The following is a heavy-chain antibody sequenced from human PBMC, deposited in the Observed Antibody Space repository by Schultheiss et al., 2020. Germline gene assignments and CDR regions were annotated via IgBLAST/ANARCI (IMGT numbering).Heavy chain of an antibody. D-gene: IGHD1-1*01. CDR2: ISESDGST. V-gene: IGHV3-23*01. Sequence: GGSLRLSCAASGFTFSTSAMSWVRQAPGKGLEWVSAISESDGSTFYADSVKGRFTTSRDNSKNTLFLQMSSLRVEDTAVYYCAPNQYDTGSHEYFRHWGQGTLVTVSS. CDR1: GFTFSTSA. CDR3: APNQYDTGSHEYFRH. J-gene: IGHJ1*01.